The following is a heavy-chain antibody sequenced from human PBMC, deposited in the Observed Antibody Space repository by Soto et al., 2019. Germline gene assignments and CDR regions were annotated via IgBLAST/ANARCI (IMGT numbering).Heavy chain of an antibody. CDR2: TYYRSKWYN. J-gene: IGHJ4*02. Sequence: SQTLSLTCAISGDSVSSDSAAWNWIRQSPSRGLEWLGRTYYRSKWYNDYAVFVRGRITVNADTSKNQFSLQLNSVTPEDAAVYYCARGRQWSFEYWGQGTLVTVSS. CDR1: GDSVSSDSAA. CDR3: ARGRQWSFEY. D-gene: IGHD2-15*01. V-gene: IGHV6-1*01.